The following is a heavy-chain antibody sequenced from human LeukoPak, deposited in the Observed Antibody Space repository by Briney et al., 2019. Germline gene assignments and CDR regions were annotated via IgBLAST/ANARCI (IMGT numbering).Heavy chain of an antibody. V-gene: IGHV3-7*01. CDR1: GFTFSTYW. CDR3: ARDSAGNDY. J-gene: IGHJ4*02. Sequence: GGSLRLSCAASGFTFSTYWMSWVRQAPGKGLEWVANIKQDGSEKYYVDSVKGRFTISRDNAKNSLYLQVNSLRAEDTAMYYCARDSAGNDYWGQGTLVTVSS. D-gene: IGHD6-13*01. CDR2: IKQDGSEK.